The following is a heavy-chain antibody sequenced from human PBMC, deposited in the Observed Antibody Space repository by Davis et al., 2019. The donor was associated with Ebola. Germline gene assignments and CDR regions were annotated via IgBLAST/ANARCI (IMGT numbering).Heavy chain of an antibody. CDR3: VQGTTSCHA. CDR1: GFTFSNYA. Sequence: PGGSLRLSCAVSGFTFSNYAMNWVRQASGKGLECVAAISMRGDSTDYADSVKGRFTIYRDNSNNMLYLQMNSLTAEDTAVYYCVQGTTSCHAWGQGTLVTVSS. D-gene: IGHD2-2*01. V-gene: IGHV3-23*01. J-gene: IGHJ4*02. CDR2: ISMRGDST.